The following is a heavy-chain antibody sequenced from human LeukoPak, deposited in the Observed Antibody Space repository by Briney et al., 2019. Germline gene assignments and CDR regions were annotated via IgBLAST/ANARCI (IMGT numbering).Heavy chain of an antibody. J-gene: IGHJ2*01. CDR3: AKVTGYWYFDL. CDR2: NSANGGTT. Sequence: SGGSLRLSCAASGFTFSGYDMSWVRQAPGKGLEWVLANSANGGTTYADSVKGRFTISRDNSKNTLYPQMNSLRAEDTALYYCAKVTGYWYFDLWGRGTLVTVSS. D-gene: IGHD3-9*01. CDR1: GFTFSGYD. V-gene: IGHV3-23*01.